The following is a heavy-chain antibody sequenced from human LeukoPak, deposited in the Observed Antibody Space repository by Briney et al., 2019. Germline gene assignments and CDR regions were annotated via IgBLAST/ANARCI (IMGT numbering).Heavy chain of an antibody. V-gene: IGHV4-34*01. CDR1: GGSFSGYY. J-gene: IGHJ4*02. Sequence: SETLSLTCAVYGGSFSGYYWSWIRQPPGKGLEWIGEINHSGSTNYNPSLKSRVTISVDTSKNQFSLKLSSVTAADTAVYYCAGSGFGSLNDYWGQGTLVTVSS. CDR2: INHSGST. D-gene: IGHD3-10*01. CDR3: AGSGFGSLNDY.